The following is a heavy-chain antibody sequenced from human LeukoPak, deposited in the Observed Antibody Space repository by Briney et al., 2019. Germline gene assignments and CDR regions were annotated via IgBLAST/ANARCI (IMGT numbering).Heavy chain of an antibody. V-gene: IGHV4-39*07. J-gene: IGHJ5*02. D-gene: IGHD2-15*01. CDR1: GGSISSSSYY. CDR3: ARGLGYCSGGSCYDNWFDP. CDR2: IYYSGST. Sequence: SETLSLTCTVSGGSISSSSYYWGWIRQPPGKGLEWIGSIYYSGSTYYNPSLKSRVTISVDTSKNQFSLKLSSVTAADTAVYYCARGLGYCSGGSCYDNWFDPWGQGTLVTVSS.